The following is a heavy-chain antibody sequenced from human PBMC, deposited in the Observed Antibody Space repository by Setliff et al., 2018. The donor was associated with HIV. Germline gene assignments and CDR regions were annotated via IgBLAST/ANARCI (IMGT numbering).Heavy chain of an antibody. D-gene: IGHD3-3*02. CDR3: ASAFTTNYFYFNY. CDR2: ITESGGT. Sequence: GESLTISCAASGFTFTTDAMNWVRQAPGKGLEWVSSITESGGTYYADSVKGRFTISRDTSKNTVYLQMNSLTSEDTAIYYCASAFTTNYFYFNYWGQGTLVIVSS. CDR1: GFTFTTDA. V-gene: IGHV3-23*01. J-gene: IGHJ4*02.